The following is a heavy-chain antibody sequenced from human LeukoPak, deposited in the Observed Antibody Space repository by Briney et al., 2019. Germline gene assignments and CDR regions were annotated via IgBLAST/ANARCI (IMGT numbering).Heavy chain of an antibody. CDR1: GIVFDDYA. CDR2: ISWSGGSI. Sequence: PGGSLRLSCVVSGIVFDDYAMTWVRQVPGKGLEWVSGISWSGGSIGYADSVKGRFTVFRDNAKNSLYLQMNDLKTEDTAVYYCGKDIGGEYYGRGGMDVWGRGTTVTVS. J-gene: IGHJ6*02. V-gene: IGHV3-9*01. D-gene: IGHD2/OR15-2a*01. CDR3: GKDIGGEYYGRGGMDV.